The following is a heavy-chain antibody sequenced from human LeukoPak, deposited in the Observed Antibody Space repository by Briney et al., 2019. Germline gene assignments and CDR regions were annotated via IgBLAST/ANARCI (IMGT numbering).Heavy chain of an antibody. Sequence: GGSLRLSCAASGFTFSDYYMSWIRQAPGKGLEWVSYISSSGSTIYYADSVKGRFTISRDNAKNSLYLQMNSPRAEDTAVYYCASSGYYSTHDYWGQGTLVTVSS. D-gene: IGHD3-22*01. V-gene: IGHV3-11*04. CDR2: ISSSGSTI. CDR3: ASSGYYSTHDY. CDR1: GFTFSDYY. J-gene: IGHJ4*02.